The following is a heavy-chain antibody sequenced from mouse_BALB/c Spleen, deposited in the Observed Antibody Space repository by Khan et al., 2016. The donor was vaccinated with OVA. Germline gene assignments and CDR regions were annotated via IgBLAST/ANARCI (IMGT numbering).Heavy chain of an antibody. CDR1: EYTFTDYA. V-gene: IGHV1S137*01. D-gene: IGHD2-12*01. CDR2: ISTYYGDV. CDR3: ARGGKLPY. J-gene: IGHJ3*01. Sequence: VQLQESGAELVRPGVSVKISCKGSEYTFTDYAMHWVKQSHAKSLEWIGVISTYYGDVDYSEKFKGKVTLSVDRSASTAYMEFDRLTSEDSASYCCARGGKLPYWGQGTLVTVYA.